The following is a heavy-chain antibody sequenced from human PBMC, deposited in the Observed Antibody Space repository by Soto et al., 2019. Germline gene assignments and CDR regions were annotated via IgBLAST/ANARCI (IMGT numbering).Heavy chain of an antibody. CDR3: ATDQTGITTAGGGRIDH. CDR2: VSSDGSNK. CDR1: GFTFSTHA. J-gene: IGHJ4*02. Sequence: QVQLVESGGGVVQPGRSLRLSCAASGFTFSTHAMHWVRQAPGKGLECVAIVSSDGSNKYYADSVKGRFTISRDNSNNTLYLQMSGLTPEDTAVYYCATDQTGITTAGGGRIDHWGQGTLVTVSS. V-gene: IGHV3-30-3*01. D-gene: IGHD6-13*01.